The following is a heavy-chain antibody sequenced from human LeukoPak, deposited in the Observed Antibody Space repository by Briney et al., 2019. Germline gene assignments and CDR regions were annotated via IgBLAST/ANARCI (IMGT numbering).Heavy chain of an antibody. J-gene: IGHJ4*02. Sequence: SETLSLTCTISGGSITSHYWNWIRQSPEKGLEWIGYIYYSANTNYNPSLKSRVTILVDTPKNHFSLRLSSVTAADTAVYYCALNVDNFDYWGQGTLVTVSS. CDR2: IYYSANT. CDR3: ALNVDNFDY. CDR1: GGSITSHY. V-gene: IGHV4-59*11. D-gene: IGHD5-12*01.